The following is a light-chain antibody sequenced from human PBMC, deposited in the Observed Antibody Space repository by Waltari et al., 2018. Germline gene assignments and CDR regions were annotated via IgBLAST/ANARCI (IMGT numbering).Light chain of an antibody. CDR3: TSYTAGNIVI. V-gene: IGLV2-14*01. Sequence: QSALTQPASVSGSLGQSIILPCTGTSSDIGHNNYVSWYQHHPGKAPKLIIYEVNPRPSGTSYRVSGSKSGRTASLTISGVQAEDEAHYYCTSYTAGNIVIFGGGTKVTVL. J-gene: IGLJ2*01. CDR1: SSDIGHNNY. CDR2: EVN.